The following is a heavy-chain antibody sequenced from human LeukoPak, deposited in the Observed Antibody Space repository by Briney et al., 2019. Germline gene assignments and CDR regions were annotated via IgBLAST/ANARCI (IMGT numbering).Heavy chain of an antibody. CDR2: IYYSGST. CDR3: ARLARLTLIRGVTGYHSLDV. CDR1: GGSINSFY. D-gene: IGHD3-10*01. Sequence: SETLSLTCTVSGGSINSFYWSWIRQPPGGGLEWIGYIYYSGSTNYNPSLKSRATMSVDASKNQFSLWLSSVTAADTAVYYCARLARLTLIRGVTGYHSLDVWGRGTKVTVSS. J-gene: IGHJ6*04. V-gene: IGHV4-59*01.